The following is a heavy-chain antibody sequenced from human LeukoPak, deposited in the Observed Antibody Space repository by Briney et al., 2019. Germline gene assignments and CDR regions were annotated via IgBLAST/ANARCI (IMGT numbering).Heavy chain of an antibody. CDR1: GFTVRSNY. Sequence: GGSLRLSCAASGFTVRSNYMSWVRQAPGKGLEWVSVIDSGGSTYYADSVKGRFSISRDNSKNTVHLEMKSLRVEDTAVYYCAREDAFDYWGQGTLVTVSS. CDR2: IDSGGST. CDR3: AREDAFDY. D-gene: IGHD2-8*01. J-gene: IGHJ4*02. V-gene: IGHV3-53*01.